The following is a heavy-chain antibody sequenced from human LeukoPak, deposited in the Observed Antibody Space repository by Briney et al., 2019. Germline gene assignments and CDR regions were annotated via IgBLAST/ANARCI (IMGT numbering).Heavy chain of an antibody. J-gene: IGHJ5*02. CDR1: GGSFSGYY. V-gene: IGHV4-34*01. CDR2: INHSGST. CDR3: ARHYGP. D-gene: IGHD3-16*01. Sequence: SETVSLTCAVYGGSFSGYYWSWIRQPPGKGLEWIGEINHSGSTYYNPSLKSRVTISVDTSKNQFSLKLSSVTAADTAVYYCARHYGPWGQGTLVTVSS.